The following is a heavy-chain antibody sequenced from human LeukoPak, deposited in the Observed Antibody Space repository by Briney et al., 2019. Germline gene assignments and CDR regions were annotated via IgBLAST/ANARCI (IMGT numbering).Heavy chain of an antibody. CDR3: ARDLSSGWYFD. V-gene: IGHV3-7*01. D-gene: IGHD6-19*01. CDR2: IKQDGSEK. Sequence: GGSLRLSCAASGFTFSSYWMSWVRQAPGKGLEWVANIKQDGSEKYYVDSVKGRLTISRDNAKNSLYLQMNSLRAEDTAVYYCARDLSSGWYFDWGQGTLVTVSS. CDR1: GFTFSSYW. J-gene: IGHJ4*02.